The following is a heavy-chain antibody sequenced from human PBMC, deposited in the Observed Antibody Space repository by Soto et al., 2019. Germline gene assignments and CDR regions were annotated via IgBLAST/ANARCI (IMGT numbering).Heavy chain of an antibody. J-gene: IGHJ3*02. CDR2: IYYSGST. Sequence: ASETLSLTCTVSGDSISSSSYYWGWIRQPPGKGLEWIGSIYYSGSTYYNPSLKSRVTISVDTSKNQFSLKLSSVTAADTAVYYCARTYYYDSSGFRYTFDIWSQGTMVTVSS. CDR1: GDSISSSSYY. V-gene: IGHV4-39*01. CDR3: ARTYYYDSSGFRYTFDI. D-gene: IGHD3-22*01.